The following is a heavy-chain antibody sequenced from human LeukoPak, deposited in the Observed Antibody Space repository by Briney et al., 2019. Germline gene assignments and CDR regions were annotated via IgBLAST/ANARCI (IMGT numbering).Heavy chain of an antibody. CDR2: IYHTGST. V-gene: IGHV4-38-2*02. J-gene: IGHJ5*02. D-gene: IGHD6-13*01. CDR3: ARAYSSSWYFNWFDP. CDR1: GYSISSGYY. Sequence: SETLSLTCTVSGYSISSGYYWAWIRQPPGRGLEWIGNIYHTGSTYYNPSLKSRVTISVDTSKNQFSLKLSSVTAADTAVYYCARAYSSSWYFNWFDPWGQGTLVTVSS.